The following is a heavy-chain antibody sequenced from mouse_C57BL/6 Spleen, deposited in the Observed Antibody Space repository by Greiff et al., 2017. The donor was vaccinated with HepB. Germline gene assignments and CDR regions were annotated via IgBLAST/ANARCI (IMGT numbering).Heavy chain of an antibody. CDR1: GYAFSSSW. V-gene: IGHV1-82*01. CDR2: IYPGDGDT. Sequence: VQLQQSGPELVKPGASVKISCKASGYAFSSSWMNWVKQRPGKGLEWIGRIYPGDGDTNYNGKFKDKATLTADKSSSTAYMQLSSLTSEDSAVYFCARSLYYAMDYWGQGTSVTVSS. CDR3: ARSLYYAMDY. J-gene: IGHJ4*01.